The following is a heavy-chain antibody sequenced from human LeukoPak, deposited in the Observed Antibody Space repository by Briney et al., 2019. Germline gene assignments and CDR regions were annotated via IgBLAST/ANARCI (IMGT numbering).Heavy chain of an antibody. CDR3: AKDPHPYSSSWPIIYYFDY. Sequence: GGSLRLSCAASGFSFSTYWMSWVRQAPGKGLEWVANINQDGTEKYYVDSVKGRFTISRDNSKNTLYLQMNSLRAEDTAVYYCAKDPHPYSSSWPIIYYFDYWGQGTLVTVSS. J-gene: IGHJ4*02. CDR1: GFSFSTYW. V-gene: IGHV3-7*01. CDR2: INQDGTEK. D-gene: IGHD6-13*01.